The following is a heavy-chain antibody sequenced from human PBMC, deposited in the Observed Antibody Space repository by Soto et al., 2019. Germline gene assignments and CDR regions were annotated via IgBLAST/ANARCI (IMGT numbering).Heavy chain of an antibody. CDR3: AKDIGGSQRYYGSELRGVDY. D-gene: IGHD3-10*01. CDR1: GFTFDDYA. V-gene: IGHV3-9*01. Sequence: GGSLRLSCAASGFTFDDYAMHWVRQAPGKGLEWVSGISWNSGSIGYADSVKGRFTISRDNAKNSLYLQMNSLRAEDTALYYCAKDIGGSQRYYGSELRGVDYWGQGTLVTVSS. J-gene: IGHJ4*02. CDR2: ISWNSGSI.